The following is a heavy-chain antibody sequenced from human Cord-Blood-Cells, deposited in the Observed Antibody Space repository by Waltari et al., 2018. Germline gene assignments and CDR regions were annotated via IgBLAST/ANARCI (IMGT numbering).Heavy chain of an antibody. J-gene: IGHJ4*02. CDR3: ARRGASSSWYDY. Sequence: EVQLVESGGGLVKPGGSLRLSCAASGFTFSSYSMNWVRQAPGKGRVWFSSISSISSYIYYADSVKGRFTISRDNAKNSLYLQMNSLRAEDTAVYYCARRGASSSWYDYWGQGTLVTVSS. CDR2: ISSISSYI. V-gene: IGHV3-21*01. CDR1: GFTFSSYS. D-gene: IGHD6-13*01.